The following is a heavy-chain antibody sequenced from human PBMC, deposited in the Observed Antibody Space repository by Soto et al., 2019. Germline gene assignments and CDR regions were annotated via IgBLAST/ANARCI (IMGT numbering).Heavy chain of an antibody. CDR3: AKVGPYEAGSYMFRYIWFDP. V-gene: IGHV3-21*04. Sequence: GGSLRLSCAVSGFIFSRYSMNWVRQAPGKGLEWVSSIGTSGSYIYDTDSVKGRFTISRDNTKDSLYLQMNSLRAEDTAVYYCAKVGPYEAGSYMFRYIWFDPWGKGTLVT. J-gene: IGHJ5*02. CDR2: IGTSGSYI. D-gene: IGHD3-10*01. CDR1: GFIFSRYS.